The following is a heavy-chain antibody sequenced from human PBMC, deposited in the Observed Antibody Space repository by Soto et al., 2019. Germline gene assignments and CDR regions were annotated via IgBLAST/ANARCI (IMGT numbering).Heavy chain of an antibody. CDR2: IKQDGRNT. Sequence: PGGSLRLSCAASGFIFSDYWMSWVRQAPGKGLEWVANIKQDGRNTYSVASVKGRFTISRDNAKNLLYLQMDSLRAEDTAVYYCARENWERIDDFWSGYNVYWGQGILVTVSS. CDR3: ARENWERIDDFWSGYNVY. J-gene: IGHJ4*02. CDR1: GFIFSDYW. V-gene: IGHV3-7*01. D-gene: IGHD3-3*01.